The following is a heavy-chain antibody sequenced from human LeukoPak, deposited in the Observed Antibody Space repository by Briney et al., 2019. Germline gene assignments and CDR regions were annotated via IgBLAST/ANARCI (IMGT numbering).Heavy chain of an antibody. J-gene: IGHJ4*02. Sequence: PSETLSLTCTVSGGSISSGGYFWSWIRQPPGKGLEWIGYIYHSGSTYYNPSLKSRVTISVDRSKNQFSLKLSSVTAADTAVYYCARDHGPDYYDSSGYYSPFDYWGQGTLVTVSS. V-gene: IGHV4-30-2*01. D-gene: IGHD3-22*01. CDR1: GGSISSGGYF. CDR2: IYHSGST. CDR3: ARDHGPDYYDSSGYYSPFDY.